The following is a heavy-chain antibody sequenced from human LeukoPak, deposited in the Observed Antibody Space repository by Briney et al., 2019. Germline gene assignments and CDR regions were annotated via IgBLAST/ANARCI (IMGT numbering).Heavy chain of an antibody. D-gene: IGHD3-9*01. V-gene: IGHV3-66*01. J-gene: IGHJ6*02. CDR3: AKGGITIFCLDV. Sequence: QAGGSLRLSRAASGFTVSNNDMNWVRQAPGKGLEWVSGIYIGGRTISVDSVRGRFTISRDNSKNTLYLQMNSLRAEDTAVYYCAKGGITIFCLDVWGQGTTVTVSS. CDR1: GFTVSNND. CDR2: IYIGGRT.